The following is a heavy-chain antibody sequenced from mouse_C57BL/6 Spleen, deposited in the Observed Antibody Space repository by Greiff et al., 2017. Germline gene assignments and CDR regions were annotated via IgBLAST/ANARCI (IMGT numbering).Heavy chain of an antibody. V-gene: IGHV5-17*01. Sequence: EVKLQESGGGLVKPGGSLKLSCAASGFTFRDYGMHWVRQAPEKGLEWVAYISSGSSTIYYADTVKGRFTISRDNAKNTLFLQMTSLRSEDTAMYYCARTAYYYAMDYWGQGTSVTVSS. CDR3: ARTAYYYAMDY. CDR2: ISSGSSTI. CDR1: GFTFRDYG. D-gene: IGHD4-1*01. J-gene: IGHJ4*01.